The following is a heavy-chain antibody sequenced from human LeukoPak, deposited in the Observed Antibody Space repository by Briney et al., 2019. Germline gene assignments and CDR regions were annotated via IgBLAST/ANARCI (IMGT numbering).Heavy chain of an antibody. CDR1: AFTFSSYA. V-gene: IGHV3-9*01. CDR2: ISWNSGSI. Sequence: GGSLRLSCAASAFTFSSYAMHWVRQAPGKGLEWVSGISWNSGSIGYADSVKGRFTISRDNAKNSLYLEMNSLSAEDTALYYCAKGSQRWLQLSDYWGQGPLVTVSS. CDR3: AKGSQRWLQLSDY. D-gene: IGHD5-24*01. J-gene: IGHJ4*02.